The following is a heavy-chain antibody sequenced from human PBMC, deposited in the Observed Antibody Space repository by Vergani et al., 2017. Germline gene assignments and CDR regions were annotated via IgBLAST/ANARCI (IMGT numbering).Heavy chain of an antibody. V-gene: IGHV4-34*01. Sequence: QVQLQQWGAGLLKPSETLSLTCAVYGGSFSGYYWGWILQPPGKGLGWSGEINHSGSTNYNPSLKSRVTISVYTSKNQFSLKLSSVTAADTAVYYCSLYSSSWDYYGMDVWGQGTTVTVSS. J-gene: IGHJ6*02. CDR1: GGSFSGYY. CDR3: SLYSSSWDYYGMDV. CDR2: INHSGST. D-gene: IGHD6-13*01.